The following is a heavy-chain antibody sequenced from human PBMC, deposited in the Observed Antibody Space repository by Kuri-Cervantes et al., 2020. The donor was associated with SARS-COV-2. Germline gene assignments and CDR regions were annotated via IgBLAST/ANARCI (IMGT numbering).Heavy chain of an antibody. J-gene: IGHJ6*02. D-gene: IGHD3-3*01. CDR1: GFTFSSYG. Sequence: GGSLRLSCAASGFTFSSYGMHWVRQAPGKGLEWVAFIRYDGSNKYYADSVKGRFTISRDNSKNTLYLQMNSLRAKDTAVYYCAKDYDFWSGYYNWYYYYGMDVWGQGTTVTVSS. V-gene: IGHV3-30*02. CDR3: AKDYDFWSGYYNWYYYYGMDV. CDR2: IRYDGSNK.